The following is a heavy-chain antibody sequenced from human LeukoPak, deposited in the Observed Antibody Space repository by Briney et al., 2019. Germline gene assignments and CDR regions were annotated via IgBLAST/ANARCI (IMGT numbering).Heavy chain of an antibody. V-gene: IGHV3-49*03. Sequence: PGGSLRLSCTASGFTFGDYDMSWFRQAPGKGLEWVGFIRSKAYGGTTEYAASVKGRFTISRDDSKSIAYLQMNSLKTEDTAVYYSSSSPGGYYYMDVWGKGTTVTVSS. CDR3: SSSPGGYYYMDV. J-gene: IGHJ6*03. CDR1: GFTFGDYD. CDR2: IRSKAYGGTT. D-gene: IGHD6-6*01.